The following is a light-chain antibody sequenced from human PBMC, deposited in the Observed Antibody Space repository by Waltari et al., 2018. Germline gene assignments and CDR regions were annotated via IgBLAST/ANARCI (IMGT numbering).Light chain of an antibody. CDR3: QQYDGEVVT. V-gene: IGKV3-20*01. Sequence: CRASQSFTSLSLTWYQQKLGQAPRLLIYGTSTRATGIPDWFSGSGSGTDFTLTISRLEAEDFAVYYCQQYDGEVVTFGGGTKVEI. CDR2: GTS. J-gene: IGKJ4*01. CDR1: QSFTSLS.